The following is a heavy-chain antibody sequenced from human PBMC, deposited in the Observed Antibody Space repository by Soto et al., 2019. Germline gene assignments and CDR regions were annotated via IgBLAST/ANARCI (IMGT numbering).Heavy chain of an antibody. CDR3: ARDYYKYYDSSGYYRSPAY. CDR1: GGGVSSHSAA. J-gene: IGHJ4*02. CDR2: TYYRSKWYN. D-gene: IGHD3-22*01. Sequence: HTLSLTCAISGGGVSSHSAAWDWIRQSPSRGLEWLGRTYYRSKWYNDYAVSVKSRITINPDTSKNQFSLQLNSVTPEDTAVYYCARDYYKYYDSSGYYRSPAYWGQGTLVTVSS. V-gene: IGHV6-1*01.